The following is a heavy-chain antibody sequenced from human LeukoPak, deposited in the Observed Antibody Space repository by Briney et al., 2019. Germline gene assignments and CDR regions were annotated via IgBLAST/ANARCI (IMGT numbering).Heavy chain of an antibody. CDR2: IYAGGRS. D-gene: IGHD5-18*01. V-gene: IGHV4-61*02. CDR1: NVSISSGSHY. J-gene: IGHJ5*02. Sequence: SETLSLTCTVSNVSISSGSHYWNWIRQPAGKGLEWIGRIYAGGRSNYNPSLRSRVTISVDTSKNQFSLRLSSVTATDTGVYYCARAWVQLWFQRSNNWFDPWGQGTLVTVSS. CDR3: ARAWVQLWFQRSNNWFDP.